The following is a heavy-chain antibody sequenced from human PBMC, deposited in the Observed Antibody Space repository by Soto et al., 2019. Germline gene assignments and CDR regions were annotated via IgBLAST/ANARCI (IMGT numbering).Heavy chain of an antibody. Sequence: GASVKVSCKASGYTFTSYGVTWVRQAPGQGLEWMGRIIPILGIANYAQKFQGRVTITADKSTSTAYMELSSLRSEDTAVYYCAREGYSSSWYPEAGLMTAEYFQHWGQGTLVTVSS. V-gene: IGHV1-69*04. D-gene: IGHD6-13*01. CDR2: IIPILGIA. CDR1: GYTFTSYG. CDR3: AREGYSSSWYPEAGLMTAEYFQH. J-gene: IGHJ1*01.